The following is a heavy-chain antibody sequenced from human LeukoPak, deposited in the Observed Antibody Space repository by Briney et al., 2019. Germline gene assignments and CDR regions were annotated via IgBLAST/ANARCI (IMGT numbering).Heavy chain of an antibody. V-gene: IGHV1-24*01. CDR2: SDPEDGET. CDR3: ATDSPNDWRQRPLDY. Sequence: GASVKVSCKVSGYTLTELSMHWVRQAPGKGLEWMGGSDPEDGETIYAQKFQGRVTMTEDTSTDTAYMELSSLRSEDTAVYYCATDSPNDWRQRPLDYWGQGTLVTVSS. D-gene: IGHD3-9*01. CDR1: GYTLTELS. J-gene: IGHJ4*02.